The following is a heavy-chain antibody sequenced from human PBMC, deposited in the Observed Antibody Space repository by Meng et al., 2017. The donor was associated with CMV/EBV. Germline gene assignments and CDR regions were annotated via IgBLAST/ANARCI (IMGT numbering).Heavy chain of an antibody. CDR2: IIPIFGTA. CDR3: ASSSTVITFRVYFYYGMDV. D-gene: IGHD4-11*01. J-gene: IGHJ6*02. Sequence: SVKVSCKASGGTFSSYAISWVRQAPGQGLEWMGGIIPIFGTANYAQKFQGRVTITTDESTSTAYMELSSLRSEDTAVYYCASSSTVITFRVYFYYGMDVWGQGTTVTVSS. CDR1: GGTFSSYA. V-gene: IGHV1-69*05.